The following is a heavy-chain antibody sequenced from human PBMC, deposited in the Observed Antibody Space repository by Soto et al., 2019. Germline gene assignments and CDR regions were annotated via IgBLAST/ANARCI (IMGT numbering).Heavy chain of an antibody. Sequence: SETLSLTCAVYGGSFSGHSWTWIRQSPGKGLEWIGDINHSGRVNYSPSLKSRVTISLDTSRNQFSLTLSAVTAADTAMYYCSTRAYDTNGYYRFDPWGQGTLVTVSS. CDR1: GGSFSGHS. CDR2: INHSGRV. D-gene: IGHD3-22*01. CDR3: STRAYDTNGYYRFDP. J-gene: IGHJ5*01. V-gene: IGHV4-34*01.